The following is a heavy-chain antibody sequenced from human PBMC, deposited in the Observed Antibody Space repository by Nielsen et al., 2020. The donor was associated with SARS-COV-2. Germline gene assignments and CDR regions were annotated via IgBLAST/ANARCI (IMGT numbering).Heavy chain of an antibody. V-gene: IGHV3-30*04. J-gene: IGHJ6*02. Sequence: GGSLRLSCAASGFTFSSYAMHWVRQAPGKGLEWVAVISYDGSNKYYADSVKGRFTISRDNSKNTLYLQMNSLRAEDTAVYYCARDRVGMGVDYYYYYGMDVWGQGTTVTVSS. CDR3: ARDRVGMGVDYYYYYGMDV. CDR2: ISYDGSNK. CDR1: GFTFSSYA. D-gene: IGHD3-16*01.